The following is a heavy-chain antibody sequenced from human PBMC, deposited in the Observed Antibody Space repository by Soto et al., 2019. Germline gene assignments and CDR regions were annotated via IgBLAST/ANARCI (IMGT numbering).Heavy chain of an antibody. J-gene: IGHJ4*02. CDR3: ARVEELPVVVPAAQSPTARVFDY. Sequence: LLQLPETLSLTCAVYGGSFSGYYWSWIRQPPGKGLEWIGEINHSGSTNYNPSLKSRVTISVDTSKNQFSLKLSSVTAADTAVYYCARVEELPVVVPAAQSPTARVFDYWGQGTLVTVSS. CDR1: GGSFSGYY. D-gene: IGHD2-2*01. CDR2: INHSGST. V-gene: IGHV4-34*01.